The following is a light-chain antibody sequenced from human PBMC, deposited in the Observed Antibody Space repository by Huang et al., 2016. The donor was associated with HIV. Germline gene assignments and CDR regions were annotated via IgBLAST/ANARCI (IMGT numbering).Light chain of an antibody. V-gene: IGKV3-20*01. Sequence: DIVLTQSPGTLSLSPGDTATLSCRASQSVISSYLAWYQQRPGQSPRLLMYGASSRATGIPDRFSGSGSGTEYTLTINSLEPEDSAVYFCQHYGRSPPFTFGPGTRLHIK. J-gene: IGKJ3*01. CDR1: QSVISSY. CDR2: GAS. CDR3: QHYGRSPPFT.